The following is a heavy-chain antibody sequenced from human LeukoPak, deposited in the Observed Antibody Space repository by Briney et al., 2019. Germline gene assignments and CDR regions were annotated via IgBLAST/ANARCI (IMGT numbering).Heavy chain of an antibody. CDR3: ATSPWLVRSRSFDY. D-gene: IGHD6-19*01. J-gene: IGHJ4*02. V-gene: IGHV1-24*01. CDR2: FDPEDGET. Sequence: ASVKVSCKVSGYTLTELSMHWVRQAPGKALEWMGGFDPEDGETIYAQKFQGRVTMTEHTSPDTAYMELSSLRSEDTAVYYCATSPWLVRSRSFDYWGQGTLVTVSS. CDR1: GYTLTELS.